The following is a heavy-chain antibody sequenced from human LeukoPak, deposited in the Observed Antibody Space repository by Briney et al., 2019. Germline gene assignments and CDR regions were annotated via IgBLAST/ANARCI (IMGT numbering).Heavy chain of an antibody. CDR1: GYTFTTSY. CDR2: ISAYNGKT. CDR3: ARGGTYYPCIDY. D-gene: IGHD1-26*01. Sequence: ASVKVSCKASGYTFTTSYINWVRQAPGQGLAGVEWISAYNGKTDNARKFQGRVTMTTDSYTSTAYMDLTSLRSDDTAVYYCARGGTYYPCIDYWGWGTRVIVSS. J-gene: IGHJ4*02. V-gene: IGHV1-18*01.